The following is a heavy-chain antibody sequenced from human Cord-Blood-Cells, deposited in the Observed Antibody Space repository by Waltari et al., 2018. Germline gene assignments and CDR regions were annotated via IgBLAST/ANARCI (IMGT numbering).Heavy chain of an antibody. J-gene: IGHJ6*03. CDR1: GGSISSYY. CDR3: ARVAVGASENYYMDV. Sequence: QVQLQESGPGLVKPSETLSLTCTVPGGSISSYYCSWLRQPPGKGLEWIGYIYYSGSTNYNPSLKSRVTISVDTSKNQFSLKLSSVTAADTAVYYCARVAVGASENYYMDVWGKGTTVTVSS. D-gene: IGHD1-26*01. V-gene: IGHV4-59*01. CDR2: IYYSGST.